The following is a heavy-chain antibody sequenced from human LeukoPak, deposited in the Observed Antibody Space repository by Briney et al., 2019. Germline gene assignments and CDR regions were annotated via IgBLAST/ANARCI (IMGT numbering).Heavy chain of an antibody. J-gene: IGHJ4*02. CDR2: ISYDGSNK. V-gene: IGHV3-30-3*01. CDR1: GFTFSSYT. CDR3: ARSIGDHFDY. D-gene: IGHD3-10*01. Sequence: GGSLRLSCAASGFTFSSYTMHRVRQAPGKGLEWVVVISYDGSNKKYVDSVKGRFTISTDESKNTLYLQMNSLRSEDTAVYYCARSIGDHFDYWGQGTLVTVSS.